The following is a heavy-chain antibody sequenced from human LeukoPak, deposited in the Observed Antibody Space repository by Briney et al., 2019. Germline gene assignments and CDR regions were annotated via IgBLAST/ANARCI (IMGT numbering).Heavy chain of an antibody. CDR1: GFTVSNNY. CDR2: IRSKAFGGTT. D-gene: IGHD3-10*01. J-gene: IGHJ4*02. Sequence: GGSLRLSCAASGFTVSNNYMTWVRQASGKGLEWVGFIRSKAFGGTTEYAASVKGRFTISRDDSKSIAYLQMSSLQIEDTAVYYCTRELLWFGVSRYYFDFWGQGTLVTVSS. CDR3: TRELLWFGVSRYYFDF. V-gene: IGHV3-49*04.